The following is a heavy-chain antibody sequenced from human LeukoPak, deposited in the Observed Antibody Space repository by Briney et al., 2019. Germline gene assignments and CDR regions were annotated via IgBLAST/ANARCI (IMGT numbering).Heavy chain of an antibody. Sequence: GGSLRLSCAASGFTFSSYAMSWVRQAPVKGLEWVSAISGSGGSTYYADSVKGRFTISRDNSKNTLYLQMNSLRAEDTAVYYCAKDLGYYDSSGPFDYWGQGTLVTVSS. CDR1: GFTFSSYA. CDR3: AKDLGYYDSSGPFDY. D-gene: IGHD3-22*01. V-gene: IGHV3-23*01. J-gene: IGHJ4*02. CDR2: ISGSGGST.